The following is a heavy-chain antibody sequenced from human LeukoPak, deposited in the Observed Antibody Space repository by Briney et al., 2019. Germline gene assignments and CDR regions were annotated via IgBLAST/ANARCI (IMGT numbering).Heavy chain of an antibody. CDR1: GFTFSNYE. V-gene: IGHV3-48*03. Sequence: GGSLRLSCAASGFTFSNYEMNWFRQAPGKGLQWVSYISSSGGTIYYADSVKGRFTISRDNAKNSLYLQMNSLRAEDTAVYYCARDVGRTSYGDYWGQGTLVTVSS. J-gene: IGHJ4*02. CDR3: ARDVGRTSYGDY. CDR2: ISSSGGTI. D-gene: IGHD1-1*01.